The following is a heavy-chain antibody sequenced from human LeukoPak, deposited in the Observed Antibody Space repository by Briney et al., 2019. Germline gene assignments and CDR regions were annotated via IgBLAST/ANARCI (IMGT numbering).Heavy chain of an antibody. Sequence: PSETLSLTCTVSSGSVSSSHYYWAWVRQPPGKGLEWLGSIFYSGSTNYNPSLKSRVTISVDKSKNQFSLKLSSVTAADTAVYYCARDGYSSGWYVDYWGQGTLVTVSS. CDR1: SGSVSSSHYY. V-gene: IGHV4-39*07. J-gene: IGHJ4*02. CDR2: IFYSGST. CDR3: ARDGYSSGWYVDY. D-gene: IGHD6-19*01.